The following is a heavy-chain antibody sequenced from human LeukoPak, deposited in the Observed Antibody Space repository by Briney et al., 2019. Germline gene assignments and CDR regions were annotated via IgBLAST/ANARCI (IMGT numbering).Heavy chain of an antibody. V-gene: IGHV3-23*01. J-gene: IGHJ2*01. D-gene: IGHD2-2*01. CDR3: ARDGILPRDIVVVPARRRYFDL. Sequence: GGSLRLSCAASGFTFDDYAMSWVRQAPGKGLEWVSAISGSGGSTYYADSVKGRFTISRDNAKNSLYLQMNSLRAEDTAVYYCARDGILPRDIVVVPARRRYFDLWGRGTPVTVSS. CDR2: ISGSGGST. CDR1: GFTFDDYA.